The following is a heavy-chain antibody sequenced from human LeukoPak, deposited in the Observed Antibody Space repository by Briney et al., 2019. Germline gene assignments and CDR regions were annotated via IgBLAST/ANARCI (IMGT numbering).Heavy chain of an antibody. Sequence: QPGGSLRLSCAASGFTFSSYEMIWVRQAPGKGLEWVSYISSSGSTIYYADSVKGRFTISRDNSKNTLYLQMNSLRAEDTAVYYCAKDIYYYDSSRYFQHWGQGTLVTVSS. CDR2: ISSSGSTI. CDR3: AKDIYYYDSSRYFQH. V-gene: IGHV3-48*03. D-gene: IGHD3-22*01. J-gene: IGHJ1*01. CDR1: GFTFSSYE.